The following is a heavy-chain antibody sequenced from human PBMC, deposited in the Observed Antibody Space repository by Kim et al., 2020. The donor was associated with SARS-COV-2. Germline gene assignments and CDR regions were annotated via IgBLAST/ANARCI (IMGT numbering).Heavy chain of an antibody. CDR1: GYTFTSYG. Sequence: ASVKVSCKASGYTFTSYGISWVRQAPGQGLEWMGWISAYNGNTNYAQKLQGRVTMTTDTSTSTAYMELRSLRSDDTAVYYCARTPPEEVLMYDILTGYYYYYGMDVWGQGTTVTVSS. J-gene: IGHJ6*02. CDR2: ISAYNGNT. D-gene: IGHD3-9*01. V-gene: IGHV1-18*01. CDR3: ARTPPEEVLMYDILTGYYYYYGMDV.